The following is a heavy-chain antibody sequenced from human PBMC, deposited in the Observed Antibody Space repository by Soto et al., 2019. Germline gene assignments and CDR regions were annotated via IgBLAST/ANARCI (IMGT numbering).Heavy chain of an antibody. CDR3: ASSAGNSSSFYGHLYYYYYYMDV. J-gene: IGHJ6*03. V-gene: IGHV1-8*01. CDR2: MNPNSGNT. Sequence: ASVKVSCKASGYTFTSYDINWVRQATGQGLEGMGWMNPNSGNTGYAQKFQGRVTMTRNTSISTAYMELSSLRSEDTAVYYCASSAGNSSSFYGHLYYYYYYMDVWGKGTTVTGSS. CDR1: GYTFTSYD. D-gene: IGHD6-13*01.